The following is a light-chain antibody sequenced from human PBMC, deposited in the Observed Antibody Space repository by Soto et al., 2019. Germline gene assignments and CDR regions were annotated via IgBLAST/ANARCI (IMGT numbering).Light chain of an antibody. V-gene: IGKV1-6*01. J-gene: IGKJ1*01. CDR1: QDIRNY. CDR3: LQDRSHFWT. CDR2: GAS. Sequence: AIQVTQSPTCLSASVGDRVTITCRSSQDIRNYLGWYQQKPGKAPQLLIYGASSLQRGVSSRFSGSGFGTDFTLTISSLRPEDSATYYCLQDRSHFWTFGQGTKVDIK.